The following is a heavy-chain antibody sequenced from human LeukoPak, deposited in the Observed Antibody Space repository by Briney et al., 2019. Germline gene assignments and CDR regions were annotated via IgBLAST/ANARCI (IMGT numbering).Heavy chain of an antibody. CDR1: GGSISSYY. V-gene: IGHV4-59*01. CDR2: IYYSGST. D-gene: IGHD3-10*01. J-gene: IGHJ4*02. Sequence: SETLSLTCTVSGGSISSYYWSWIRQPPGKGLEWIGYIYYSGSTNYNPSLKSRVTISVDTSKNQFSLKLSSVTAADTAVYYCARGLWFGEGLDDYWGQGTLVTVSS. CDR3: ARGLWFGEGLDDY.